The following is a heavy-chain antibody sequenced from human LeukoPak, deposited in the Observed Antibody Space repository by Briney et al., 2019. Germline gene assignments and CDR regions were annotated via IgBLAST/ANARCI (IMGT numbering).Heavy chain of an antibody. Sequence: GGSLRLSCAASAFTFSSYEMNWVRQAPGKGLECLAHIKQDGSDKYYVDSVKGRFTISRDNAKNSLYLQMNSLRVEDTAVYYCARAGRKSRGVDIVRKKETGYYYYLDVWGKGTTVTVSS. D-gene: IGHD2-15*01. CDR3: ARAGRKSRGVDIVRKKETGYYYYLDV. V-gene: IGHV3-7*01. CDR2: IKQDGSDK. CDR1: AFTFSSYE. J-gene: IGHJ6*03.